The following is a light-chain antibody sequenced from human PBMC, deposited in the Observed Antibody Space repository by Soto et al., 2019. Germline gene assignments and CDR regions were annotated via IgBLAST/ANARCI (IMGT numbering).Light chain of an antibody. CDR3: QQANSFTWT. CDR1: QSISSY. Sequence: DIQMTQSPSSLSASVGDRVTITCRASQSISSYLNWYQQKPGKDPKLLIYAASSLQSGVPSRFSGSGSGTDFNLTISRLQPEDFATYYCQQANSFTWTFGQGTKVDIK. CDR2: AAS. J-gene: IGKJ1*01. V-gene: IGKV1-39*01.